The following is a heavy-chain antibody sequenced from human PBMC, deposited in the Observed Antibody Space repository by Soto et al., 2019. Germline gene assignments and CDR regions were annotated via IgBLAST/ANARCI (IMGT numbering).Heavy chain of an antibody. J-gene: IGHJ4*02. CDR2: MNPNSGNT. V-gene: IGHV1-8*01. Sequence: QVRLLQSGAEVKKPGASVKVSCKASGYTFTSYDINWVRQATGQGLEWMGWMNPNSGNTGYAQKFQGRGTMTRNTSISTANMEMSSLRAEDSAVYYCAREKGRGKLDYWGQGTLVTVSS. CDR1: GYTFTSYD. D-gene: IGHD1-1*01. CDR3: AREKGRGKLDY.